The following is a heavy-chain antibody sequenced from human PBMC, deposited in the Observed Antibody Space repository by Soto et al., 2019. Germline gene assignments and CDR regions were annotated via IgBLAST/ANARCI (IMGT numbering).Heavy chain of an antibody. CDR1: GYTFPDFF. Sequence: QVRLVQSGAEVKKPGTSVKVSCKASGYTFPDFFIHWGRQPAGQGLERLGWIKPITGTTHYAPRFQGWMTMTRDTSISTASMEVRSLGTEDTGVYYCVRLQEWAKTLLDYLRQATLVTVSS. CDR2: IKPITGTT. CDR3: VRLQEWAKTLLDY. J-gene: IGHJ4*02. D-gene: IGHD3-3*01. V-gene: IGHV1-2*04.